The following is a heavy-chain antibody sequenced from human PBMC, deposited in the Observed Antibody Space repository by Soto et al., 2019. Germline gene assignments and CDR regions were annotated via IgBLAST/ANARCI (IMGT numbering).Heavy chain of an antibody. CDR3: TKPVAMFRGVVALGNDFYSGMDV. V-gene: IGHV3-23*01. Sequence: EVQLLESGGALVQPGGSLRLSCAATGFTVSSYAMNWVRQAPGEALKWVSAIRAGGDSTYYASSVKGRLTISRHNSKNTLYLKMNRLRAEDTAVYYCTKPVAMFRGVVALGNDFYSGMDVWGRGTTVAV. CDR1: GFTVSSYA. D-gene: IGHD3-10*01. CDR2: IRAGGDST. J-gene: IGHJ6*02.